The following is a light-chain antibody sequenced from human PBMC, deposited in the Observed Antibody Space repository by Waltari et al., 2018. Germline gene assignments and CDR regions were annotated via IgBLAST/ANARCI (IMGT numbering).Light chain of an antibody. Sequence: SSDLTQDPAVSVALGQTVRITCQGDSLRKYYATWYQQKPGQAPVLVIFGVNKRPSGIPDRFSGSSSGNTASLTITGAQAEDEADYYCTSRDSSGYRHVFGTGTKVTVL. V-gene: IGLV3-19*01. CDR1: SLRKYY. CDR3: TSRDSSGYRHV. CDR2: GVN. J-gene: IGLJ1*01.